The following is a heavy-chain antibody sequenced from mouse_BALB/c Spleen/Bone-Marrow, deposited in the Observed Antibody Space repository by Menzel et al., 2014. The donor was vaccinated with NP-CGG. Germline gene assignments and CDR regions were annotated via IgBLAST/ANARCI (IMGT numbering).Heavy chain of an antibody. J-gene: IGHJ4*01. CDR3: ARRRGGAMDY. Sequence: QVHLQQPGAELVMPGASVKMSCKASGYTFTDYWMHWVKQRPGQGLEWIGAIDTSDSYTSYNQKFKGRATLTVDESSSTAYMQLSSLTSEDSAVYYCARRRGGAMDYWGQGTSVTVSS. V-gene: IGHV1-69*01. CDR1: GYTFTDYW. CDR2: IDTSDSYT.